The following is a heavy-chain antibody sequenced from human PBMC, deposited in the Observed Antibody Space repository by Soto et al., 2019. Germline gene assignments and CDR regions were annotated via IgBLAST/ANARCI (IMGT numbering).Heavy chain of an antibody. CDR3: ARDIDRITFGGVIVIDDY. V-gene: IGHV1-46*03. Sequence: GLEWMGIINPSGGSTSYAQKFQGRVTMTRDTSTSTVYMELSSLRSEDTAVYYCARDIDRITFGGVIVIDDYSGQGTLVSVSS. J-gene: IGHJ4*02. D-gene: IGHD3-16*02. CDR2: INPSGGST.